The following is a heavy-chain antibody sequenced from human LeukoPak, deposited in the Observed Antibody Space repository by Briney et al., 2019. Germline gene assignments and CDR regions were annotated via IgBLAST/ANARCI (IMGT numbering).Heavy chain of an antibody. Sequence: ASVKVSCKASGGTFSSYAISWVRQAPGQGLEWMGGIIPIFGTANYAQKFQGRVTITADGSTSTAYMELSSLRSEDTAVYYCARGTRISRAFDIWGQGTMVTVSS. CDR1: GGTFSSYA. V-gene: IGHV1-69*13. J-gene: IGHJ3*02. CDR2: IIPIFGTA. D-gene: IGHD3-3*02. CDR3: ARGTRISRAFDI.